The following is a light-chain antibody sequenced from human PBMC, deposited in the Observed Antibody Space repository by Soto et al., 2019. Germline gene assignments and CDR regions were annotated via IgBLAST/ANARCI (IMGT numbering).Light chain of an antibody. Sequence: DMQMTQSPSSVSASVGDRVTITCRASQGISSWLARYQQKPGKAPKLLIYAASSLQSGVPSRFSGSGSGTDFTLTISSLQPEDFATYYCQQANSFPTFGQGTRLEIK. CDR1: QGISSW. CDR2: AAS. V-gene: IGKV1D-12*01. CDR3: QQANSFPT. J-gene: IGKJ5*01.